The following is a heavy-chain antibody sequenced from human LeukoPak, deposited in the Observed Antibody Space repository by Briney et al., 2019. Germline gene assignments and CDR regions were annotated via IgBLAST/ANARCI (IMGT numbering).Heavy chain of an antibody. CDR2: IYYSGST. D-gene: IGHD4-23*01. CDR1: GGSISSSNYY. Sequence: SETLSLTCTVSGGSISSSNYYWSWIRQPPGKGLEWIGYIYYSGSTYYNPSLKSRVTISVDTSKNQFSLKLSSVTAADTAVYYCASQGYGGNHDYWGQGTLVTVSS. J-gene: IGHJ4*02. V-gene: IGHV4-30-4*01. CDR3: ASQGYGGNHDY.